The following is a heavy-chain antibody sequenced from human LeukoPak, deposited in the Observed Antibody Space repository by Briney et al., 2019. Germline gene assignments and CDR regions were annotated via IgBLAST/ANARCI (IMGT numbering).Heavy chain of an antibody. J-gene: IGHJ4*02. CDR2: VYHSGST. D-gene: IGHD6-19*01. V-gene: IGHV4-39*01. CDR1: GGSISSSRYY. Sequence: SETPSLTCTVSGGSISSSRYYWGWIRQPPGKGLEWVGSVYHSGSTYYNVSLKSRVTISVDTSKNQFSLKLSSVTAADTALYYCARSTPTYSSGWYSAYFDYWGQGTLVTVSS. CDR3: ARSTPTYSSGWYSAYFDY.